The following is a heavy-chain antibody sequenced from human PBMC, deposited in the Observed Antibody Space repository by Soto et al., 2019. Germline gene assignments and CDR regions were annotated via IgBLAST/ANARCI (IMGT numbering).Heavy chain of an antibody. J-gene: IGHJ4*02. CDR2: ISGSGTST. V-gene: IGHV3-23*01. CDR3: AKDRKSGSGWYWDY. D-gene: IGHD6-19*01. CDR1: GFTFSNFA. Sequence: GGSLRLSSAASGFTFSNFAMSWVRQAPGKGLEWVSAISGSGTSTYDADSVKGRFSISRDNSKNTLYLQMNSLRAEDTAVYYCAKDRKSGSGWYWDYWGQGTLVTVSS.